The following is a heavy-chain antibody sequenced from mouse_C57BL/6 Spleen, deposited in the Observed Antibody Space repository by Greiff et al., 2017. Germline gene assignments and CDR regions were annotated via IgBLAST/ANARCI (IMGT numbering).Heavy chain of an antibody. V-gene: IGHV1-64*01. CDR1: GYTFTSYW. J-gene: IGHJ3*01. D-gene: IGHD2-1*01. Sequence: QVQLQQPGAELVKPGSSVKLSCKASGYTFTSYWMHWVKQRPGQGLEWIGMIHPNSGSTNYNKKFKSKATLTVDKSSSTAYMQLSRLTSEDSAVYYCAREGIYSRWFAYWGQGTLVTVSA. CDR2: IHPNSGST. CDR3: AREGIYSRWFAY.